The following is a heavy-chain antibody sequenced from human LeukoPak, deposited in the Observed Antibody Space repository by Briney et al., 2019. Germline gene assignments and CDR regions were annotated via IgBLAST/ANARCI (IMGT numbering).Heavy chain of an antibody. CDR3: ARDGAAAAGRYFDY. CDR2: ITSDSRYI. D-gene: IGHD6-13*01. J-gene: IGHJ4*02. CDR1: GFTFSSYT. Sequence: PGGSLRLSCAASGFTFSSYTMNWVRQAPGKGLEWVSSITSDSRYIFYADSVKGRLTTSRDNAKSSLYLEMNSLRAEDTAVYYCARDGAAAAGRYFDYWGQGSLVTVSS. V-gene: IGHV3-21*01.